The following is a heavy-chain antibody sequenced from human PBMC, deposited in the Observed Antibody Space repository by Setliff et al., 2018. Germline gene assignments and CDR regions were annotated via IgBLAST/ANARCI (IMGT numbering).Heavy chain of an antibody. CDR1: GYTFIDYG. V-gene: IGHV7-4-1*02. CDR2: INTHTGNP. D-gene: IGHD3-10*01. Sequence: ASVKVSCKASGYTFIDYGMSWVRQAPGQSLEWMGWINTHTGNPTYAQGFTGRFVFSLDTSVSTAYLQISSLKAEDTAIYYCARATRFGTIKYKGDYYMDVWGNGTTVTVSS. J-gene: IGHJ6*03. CDR3: ARATRFGTIKYKGDYYMDV.